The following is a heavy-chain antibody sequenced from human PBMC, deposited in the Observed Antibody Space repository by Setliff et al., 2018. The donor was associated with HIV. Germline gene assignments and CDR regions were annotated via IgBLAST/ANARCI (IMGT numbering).Heavy chain of an antibody. CDR1: GYTFPHAW. CDR3: ATSPGTYSDSSASYFDY. V-gene: IGHV5-51*01. D-gene: IGHD6-6*01. Sequence: GESLKISCKGSGYTFPHAWIGWVRQMPGKGLEWMGIIYLSDSDTRYSRSFQGQGTISVDQSITTAYLQWSSLKASDTAMYYCATSPGTYSDSSASYFDYWGQGTLVTVSS. CDR2: IYLSDSDT. J-gene: IGHJ4*02.